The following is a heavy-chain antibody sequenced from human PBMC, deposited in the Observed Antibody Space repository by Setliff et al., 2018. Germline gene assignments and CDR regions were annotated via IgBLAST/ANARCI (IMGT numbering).Heavy chain of an antibody. CDR2: IYTSGAT. Sequence: SETLSLTCTVSGASLRSGSYYWSWIRQPAGKGLEWIGRIYTSGATTYSPSLKSRVSISADTSKNLLSLTLKSVTAADTAVYYCAKEHVVISYVSNTHQHYGMDVWGQGTTVPVSS. D-gene: IGHD2-21*01. V-gene: IGHV4-61*02. CDR1: GASLRSGSYY. J-gene: IGHJ6*02. CDR3: AKEHVVISYVSNTHQHYGMDV.